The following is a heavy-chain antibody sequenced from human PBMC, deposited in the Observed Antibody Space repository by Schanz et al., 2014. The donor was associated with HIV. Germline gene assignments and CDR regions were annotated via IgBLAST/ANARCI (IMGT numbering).Heavy chain of an antibody. CDR1: GLSFSGYS. Sequence: QLVESGGGLVKPGGSLRLSCGASGLSFSGYSMNWVRQAPGKGLEWVSGISGSGGSTYYADSVKGRFTISRGISKNTLYLKMNSLRAEDTAVYYCAKEEQQLGGVGGYHFDYWGQGTLVTVSS. J-gene: IGHJ4*02. CDR3: AKEEQQLGGVGGYHFDY. V-gene: IGHV3-23*04. D-gene: IGHD6-13*01. CDR2: ISGSGGST.